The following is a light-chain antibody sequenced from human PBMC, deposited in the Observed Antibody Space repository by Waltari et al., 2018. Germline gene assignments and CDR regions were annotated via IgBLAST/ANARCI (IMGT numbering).Light chain of an antibody. V-gene: IGLV3-25*02. Sequence: SYELTQPPSVSVSPGQTARITCSGDTLSTQYAYWYQHRPGQAPVMLIYKDTERASGIPERFAGSSSGTTVTLTISGVQAEDEADYYCQSADTTGDYYVFGTGSRVSVL. J-gene: IGLJ1*01. CDR3: QSADTTGDYYV. CDR2: KDT. CDR1: TLSTQY.